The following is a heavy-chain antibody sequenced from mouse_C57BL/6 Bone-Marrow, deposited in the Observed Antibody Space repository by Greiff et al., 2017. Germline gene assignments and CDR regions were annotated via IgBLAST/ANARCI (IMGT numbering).Heavy chain of an antibody. CDR3: ARGSNYLRGAMDY. D-gene: IGHD2-5*01. J-gene: IGHJ4*01. Sequence: EVKLVESEGGLVQPGSSMKLSCTASGFTFSDYYMAWVRQVPEKGLEWVANINYDGSSTYYLDSLKSRFIISRDNAKNILYLQMSSLKSEDTATYYCARGSNYLRGAMDYWGQGTSVTVSS. CDR1: GFTFSDYY. CDR2: INYDGSST. V-gene: IGHV5-16*01.